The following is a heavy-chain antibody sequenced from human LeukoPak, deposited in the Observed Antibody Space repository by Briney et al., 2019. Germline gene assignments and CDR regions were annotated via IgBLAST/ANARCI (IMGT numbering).Heavy chain of an antibody. CDR3: ARFSRRITLDP. CDR1: GGSFSGYY. V-gene: IGHV4-34*01. Sequence: SEALSLTCAVYGGSFSGYYWSWIRQPPGKGLEWIGEINHSGSTNYNPSLKCRVTISVDTSKNQFSLKLSSVTAADTAVYYCARFSRRITLDPWGQGTLVTVSS. D-gene: IGHD3-3*01. CDR2: INHSGST. J-gene: IGHJ5*02.